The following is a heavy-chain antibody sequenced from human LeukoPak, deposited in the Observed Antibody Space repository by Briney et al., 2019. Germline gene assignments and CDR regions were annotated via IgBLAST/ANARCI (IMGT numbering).Heavy chain of an antibody. Sequence: QAGGSLRLSCAVSGFNFRSHGMHWVRQAPGKGPEWVANIAHDGGEEYYADSVRGRFTISRDNSKNTLYLQMNSLRAEDTAVYYCARGRFSGIAARCFDYWGQGTLVTVSS. D-gene: IGHD6-6*01. CDR2: IAHDGGEE. V-gene: IGHV3-30*12. CDR1: GFNFRSHG. CDR3: ARGRFSGIAARCFDY. J-gene: IGHJ4*02.